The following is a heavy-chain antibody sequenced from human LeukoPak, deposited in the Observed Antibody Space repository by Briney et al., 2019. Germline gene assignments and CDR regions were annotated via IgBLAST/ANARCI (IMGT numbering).Heavy chain of an antibody. CDR1: GFTFSSYW. V-gene: IGHV3-7*01. J-gene: IGHJ5*02. Sequence: GGSLRLSCAASGFTFSSYWMSWVRQAPGKGLEWVANIKQDGSEKYYVDSVKGRFTISRDNAKNSLYLQMNSLRAEDTAVYYCARVYSGSWYGDWFDPWGQGTLVTVSS. CDR2: IKQDGSEK. D-gene: IGHD6-13*01. CDR3: ARVYSGSWYGDWFDP.